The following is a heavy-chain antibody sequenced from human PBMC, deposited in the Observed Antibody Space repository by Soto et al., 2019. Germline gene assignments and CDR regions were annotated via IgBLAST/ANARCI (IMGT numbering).Heavy chain of an antibody. Sequence: SETLSLTCAVYGGSFSGYYWSWIRQPPGKGLEWIGEINHSGSTNYNPSLKSRVTISVDTSKNQFSLKLSSVTAADTAVYYCARVGFWSGYSADYWGQGTLVTVS. J-gene: IGHJ4*02. D-gene: IGHD3-3*01. V-gene: IGHV4-34*01. CDR3: ARVGFWSGYSADY. CDR2: INHSGST. CDR1: GGSFSGYY.